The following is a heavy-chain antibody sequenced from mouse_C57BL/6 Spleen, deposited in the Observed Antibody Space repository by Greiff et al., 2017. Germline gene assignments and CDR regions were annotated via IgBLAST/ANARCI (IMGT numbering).Heavy chain of an antibody. Sequence: EVQLQQSGPGMVKPSQSLSLTCTVTGYSITSGYDWHWIRHFPGNKLEWMGYISYSGSTNYNPSLKSRISITHDTSKNHFFLKLNSVTTEDTATYYCARDPSDYYGSSGGYFDVWGTGTTVTVSS. CDR3: ARDPSDYYGSSGGYFDV. CDR2: ISYSGST. CDR1: GYSITSGYD. D-gene: IGHD1-1*01. J-gene: IGHJ1*03. V-gene: IGHV3-1*01.